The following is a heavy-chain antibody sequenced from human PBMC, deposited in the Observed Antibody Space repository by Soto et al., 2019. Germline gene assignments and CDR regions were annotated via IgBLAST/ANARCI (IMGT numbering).Heavy chain of an antibody. J-gene: IGHJ4*02. CDR3: ARVPGYCSGGSCSPGSFDY. D-gene: IGHD2-15*01. CDR2: MNPNSGNT. Sequence: ASVKVSCKASRYTFTSYDINWVRQATGQGLEWMGWMNPNSGNTGYAQKFQGRVTMTRNTSISTAYMELSSLRSEDTAVYYCARVPGYCSGGSCSPGSFDYWGQGTLVTVSS. CDR1: RYTFTSYD. V-gene: IGHV1-8*01.